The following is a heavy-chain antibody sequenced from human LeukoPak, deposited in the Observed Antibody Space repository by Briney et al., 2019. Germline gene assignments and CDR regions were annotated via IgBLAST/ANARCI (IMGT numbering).Heavy chain of an antibody. CDR2: IYYSGST. Sequence: SETLSLTCTVSGGSISSYYWSWIRQPPGEGLEWIGYIYYSGSTNYNPSLKSRVTISVDTSKNQFSLKLSSVTAADTAVYYCARVVDNWNVYYMDVWGKGTTVTISS. V-gene: IGHV4-59*01. CDR3: ARVVDNWNVYYMDV. CDR1: GGSISSYY. D-gene: IGHD1-20*01. J-gene: IGHJ6*03.